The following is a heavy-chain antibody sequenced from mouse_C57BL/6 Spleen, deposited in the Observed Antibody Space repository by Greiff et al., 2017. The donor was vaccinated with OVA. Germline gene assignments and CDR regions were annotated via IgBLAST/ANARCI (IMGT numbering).Heavy chain of an antibody. J-gene: IGHJ4*01. D-gene: IGHD2-2*01. CDR2: INPSSGYT. V-gene: IGHV1-7*01. CDR1: GYTFTSYW. CDR3: AKVYYGYDNAMDY. Sequence: VQLQQSGAELAKPGASVKLSCKASGYTFTSYWMHWVKQRPGQGLEWIGYINPSSGYTKYNQKFKDKATLTADKSTNTAYMQLSRQTYEDSAVYYCAKVYYGYDNAMDYWGQGTSVTVSS.